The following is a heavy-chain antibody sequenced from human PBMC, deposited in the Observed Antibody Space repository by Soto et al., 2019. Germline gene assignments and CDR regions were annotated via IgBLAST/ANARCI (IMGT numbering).Heavy chain of an antibody. Sequence: PGGSLRLSCAASGFTFSSYGMHWVRQAPGKGLEWVAVISYDGSNKYYADSVKGRFTISRDNSKNTLYLQMNSLRAEDTAVYYCAKDPYSGSYYFYFDYWGQGTLVTVS. V-gene: IGHV3-30*18. D-gene: IGHD1-26*01. CDR1: GFTFSSYG. J-gene: IGHJ4*02. CDR3: AKDPYSGSYYFYFDY. CDR2: ISYDGSNK.